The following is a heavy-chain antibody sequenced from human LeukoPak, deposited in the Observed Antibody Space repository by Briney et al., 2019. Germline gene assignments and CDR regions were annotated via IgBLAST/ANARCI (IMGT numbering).Heavy chain of an antibody. CDR1: GFTVSSKY. CDR3: ARGTVWRLGSYGLDV. D-gene: IGHD3-16*01. CDR2: IYSGGST. Sequence: GGSLRLSCVASGFTVSSKYMSWVRQAPGKGLEWVSVIYSGGSTYYGGSVKGRFTISRDNSKNTVCLQMNALRAEDSAVYYCARGTVWRLGSYGLDVWGQGTTVTVSS. V-gene: IGHV3-53*01. J-gene: IGHJ6*02.